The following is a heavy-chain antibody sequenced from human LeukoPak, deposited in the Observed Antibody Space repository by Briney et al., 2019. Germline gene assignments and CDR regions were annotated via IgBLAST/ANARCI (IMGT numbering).Heavy chain of an antibody. CDR2: INPDNGGT. CDR1: GYTFIDYY. J-gene: IGHJ4*02. V-gene: IGHV1-2*02. CDR3: ERDAYYGSGSYPY. D-gene: IGHD3-10*01. Sequence: ASVKVSCTASGYTFIDYYMHWVRQAPGQGLEWMGWINPDNGGTNYAQNFQGRVTMTRDTSISTAYMELSRLRSDDTAVFYCERDAYYGSGSYPYWGQGTLVTVSS.